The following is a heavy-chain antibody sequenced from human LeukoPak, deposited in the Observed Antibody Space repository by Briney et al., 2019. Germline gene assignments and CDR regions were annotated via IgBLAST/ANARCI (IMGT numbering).Heavy chain of an antibody. J-gene: IGHJ4*02. D-gene: IGHD1-14*01. V-gene: IGHV3-33*01. CDR1: GFTFGGYG. Sequence: GGSLRLSCAGSGFTFGGYGMHWFRQTPGKGLEWVAVIAYDGNRAFYADSVKGRFTISRDNSKNTMSVQMDDLRAEDTAVYYCTRYNNDHFDYWGQGTLVTVSS. CDR3: TRYNNDHFDY. CDR2: IAYDGNRA.